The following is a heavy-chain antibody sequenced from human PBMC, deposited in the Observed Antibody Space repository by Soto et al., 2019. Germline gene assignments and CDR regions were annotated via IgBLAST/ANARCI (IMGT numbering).Heavy chain of an antibody. CDR2: ISYDGSNI. D-gene: IGHD3-3*01. CDR3: ARTGRNFWSGRYYFDY. V-gene: IGHV3-30*03. CDR1: VFAFSSYG. J-gene: IGHJ4*02. Sequence: QVQLVESGGGVVQPGRSLRLSCAASVFAFSSYGMHWVRQAPGRGLEWVAVISYDGSNIYYADSVKGRFTISRDNSKNPLFLQMNSLRAEDTAGYYCARTGRNFWSGRYYFDYWGQGTLVTVSS.